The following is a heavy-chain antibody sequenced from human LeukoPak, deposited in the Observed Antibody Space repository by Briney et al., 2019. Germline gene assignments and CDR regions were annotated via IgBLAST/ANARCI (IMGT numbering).Heavy chain of an antibody. Sequence: GGSLRLSCAASGFTFSSYEMNWVRQAPGKGLEWVSYISSSSSYIYYADSVKGRFTISRDNAKNSLYLKMNSLRAEDTAVYYCARAHITIFLALIDYWGQGTLVTVSS. CDR2: ISSSSSYI. D-gene: IGHD3-9*01. V-gene: IGHV3-21*05. J-gene: IGHJ4*02. CDR1: GFTFSSYE. CDR3: ARAHITIFLALIDY.